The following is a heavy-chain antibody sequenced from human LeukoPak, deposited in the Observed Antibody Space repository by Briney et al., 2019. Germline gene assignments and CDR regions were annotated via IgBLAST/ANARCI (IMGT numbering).Heavy chain of an antibody. V-gene: IGHV3-9*01. CDR3: AKVGIAAFDY. J-gene: IGHJ4*02. Sequence: PGGSLRLSCAASRFTISSYAMHWVRQAPGKGLEWVSGISWNSGSIGYADSVKGRFTISRDNAKNSLYLQMNSLRAEDTALYYCAKVGIAAFDYWGQGTLVTVSS. D-gene: IGHD6-13*01. CDR2: ISWNSGSI. CDR1: RFTISSYA.